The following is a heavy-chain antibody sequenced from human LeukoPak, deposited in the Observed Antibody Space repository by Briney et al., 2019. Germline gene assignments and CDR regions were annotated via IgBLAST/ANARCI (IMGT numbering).Heavy chain of an antibody. CDR3: ARVSRIAAPYYYYYYMDV. CDR1: GGSISSYY. J-gene: IGHJ6*03. CDR2: IYTSGST. D-gene: IGHD6-6*01. V-gene: IGHV4-4*07. Sequence: PSETLSLTCTVSGGSISSYYWSWIRQPAGKGLEWIGRIYTSGSTNYNPTLKSRVTMSVDTSKNQFSLKLSSVTAADTAVYYCARVSRIAAPYYYYYYMDVWGKGTTVTVSS.